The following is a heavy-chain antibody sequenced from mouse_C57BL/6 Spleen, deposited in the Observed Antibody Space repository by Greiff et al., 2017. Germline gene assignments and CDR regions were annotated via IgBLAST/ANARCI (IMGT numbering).Heavy chain of an antibody. CDR1: GYTFNSYW. J-gene: IGHJ2*01. CDR3: ARSATVVDCFGY. CDR2: IYPGSGST. D-gene: IGHD1-1*01. V-gene: IGHV1-55*01. Sequence: QVQLQQPGAELVKPGASVKMSCKASGYTFNSYWITWVKQRPGQGLEWIGDIYPGSGSTNYNEKFKSKATLTVDTSSSTAYMQLSSLTSEDSAVYYCARSATVVDCFGYWGQGTTLTVSS.